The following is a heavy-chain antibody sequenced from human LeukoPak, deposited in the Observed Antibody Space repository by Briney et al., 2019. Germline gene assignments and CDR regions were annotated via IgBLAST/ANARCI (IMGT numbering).Heavy chain of an antibody. Sequence: GGSLRLSCAASGFTFSSYSMNWVRQAPGKGLEWVSSISSSSGDLYYADSVKGRFTISRDNAKNSLYLHMNSLRAEDTAVYYCASGGYSGYYLDYWGQGTLVTVSS. CDR3: ASGGYSGYYLDY. V-gene: IGHV3-21*01. CDR1: GFTFSSYS. J-gene: IGHJ4*02. D-gene: IGHD5-12*01. CDR2: ISSSSGDL.